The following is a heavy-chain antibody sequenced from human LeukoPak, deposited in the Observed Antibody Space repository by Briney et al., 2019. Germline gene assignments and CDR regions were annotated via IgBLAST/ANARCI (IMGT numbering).Heavy chain of an antibody. CDR2: IYPGDSDT. V-gene: IGHV5-51*01. D-gene: IGHD7-27*01. CDR1: GSIFTSYW. CDR3: ARRANWGSLDY. J-gene: IGHJ4*02. Sequence: GESLQISCQGSGSIFTSYWIGWVRQLPGRGLEWMGIIYPGDSDTRYSPPFQGQVTISADKSISTAYLQWSSLKASDTAMYYCARRANWGSLDYWGQGTLVTVSS.